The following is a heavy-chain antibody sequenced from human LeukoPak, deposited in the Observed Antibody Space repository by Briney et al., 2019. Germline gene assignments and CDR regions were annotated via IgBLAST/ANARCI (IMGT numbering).Heavy chain of an antibody. CDR2: INPNSGGT. CDR3: ASGTYCSGGSCYPDFDY. Sequence: ASVKVSCKASGYTFTGYYMHWVRQAPGQGLEWMGRINPNSGGTNYAQKFQGRVTVTRDTSISTAYMELSRLRSDDTAVYYCASGTYCSGGSCYPDFDYWGQGTLVTVSS. J-gene: IGHJ4*02. D-gene: IGHD2-15*01. V-gene: IGHV1-2*06. CDR1: GYTFTGYY.